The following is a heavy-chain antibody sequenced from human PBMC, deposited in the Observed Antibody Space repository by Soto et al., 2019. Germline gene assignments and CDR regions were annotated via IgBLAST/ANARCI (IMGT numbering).Heavy chain of an antibody. D-gene: IGHD1-26*01. CDR2: ISNDGSNK. Sequence: QVQLVESGGGVVRPGGSLRLSCAASGFRFSSYAMHWVRQAPGKGLEWVAVISNDGSNKYYGDSVKGRFTISRDNSKNMLYLQMNSLRPEDTAVYYCAKRKRGAPVSYFDYWGQGTLVTVSS. CDR1: GFRFSSYA. CDR3: AKRKRGAPVSYFDY. J-gene: IGHJ4*02. V-gene: IGHV3-30*18.